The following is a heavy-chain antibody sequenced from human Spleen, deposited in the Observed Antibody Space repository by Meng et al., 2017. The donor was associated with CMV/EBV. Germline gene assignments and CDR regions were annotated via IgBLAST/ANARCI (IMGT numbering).Heavy chain of an antibody. V-gene: IGHV3-30*02. D-gene: IGHD3-3*01. CDR2: IRYDGSNK. CDR3: ARVFGDFWSGYYTGWWFDP. J-gene: IGHJ5*02. CDR1: GFTFSSYG. Sequence: GESLKISCAASGFTFSSYGMHWVRQAPGKGLEWVAFIRYDGSNKHYVDSVKGRFTISRDNSKNTLYLQMNSLRAEDTAVYYCARVFGDFWSGYYTGWWFDPWGQGTLVTVSS.